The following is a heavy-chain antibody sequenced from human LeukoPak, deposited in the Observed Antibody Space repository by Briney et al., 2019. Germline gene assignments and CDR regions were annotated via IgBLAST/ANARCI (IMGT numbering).Heavy chain of an antibody. CDR1: GFTFSSYG. CDR3: AKARPPYGDYSYYFDY. V-gene: IGHV3-30*18. Sequence: GGSLRLSCAASGFTFSSYGMHWARQVPGKGLDWVAVVSYDGSNKYYADSVKGRFTISRDNSNKTLYLQMNSLSPDDTALYYCAKARPPYGDYSYYFDYWGRGTLVSVSS. J-gene: IGHJ4*02. D-gene: IGHD4-17*01. CDR2: VSYDGSNK.